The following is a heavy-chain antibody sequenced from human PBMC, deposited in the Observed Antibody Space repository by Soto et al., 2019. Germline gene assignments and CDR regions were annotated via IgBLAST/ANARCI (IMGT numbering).Heavy chain of an antibody. Sequence: EVQLVESGGGLVQPGGSLRLSCAASGFTFSTYSLNWVRQAPGKGLEWVSYISSSSVTINYADSVKGRFTISRDNAKNSLYLQMNSLRDEDTAVYYCARDLLGCSGGGCYSGYYGMDVWGQGTTVTVSS. CDR1: GFTFSTYS. J-gene: IGHJ6*02. D-gene: IGHD2-15*01. CDR3: ARDLLGCSGGGCYSGYYGMDV. CDR2: ISSSSVTI. V-gene: IGHV3-48*02.